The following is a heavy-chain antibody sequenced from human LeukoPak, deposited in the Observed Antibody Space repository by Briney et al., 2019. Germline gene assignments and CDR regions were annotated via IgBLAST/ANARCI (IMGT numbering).Heavy chain of an antibody. CDR3: ASNMVVVAATRIYYYYYGMDV. CDR1: GFTFSSYW. Sequence: GGSLRLSCAASGFTFSSYWMSWVRQAPGKGLEWVANIKQDGSEKYYVDSVKGRFTISRDNAKNSLYLQMNSLRAEDTAVYYWASNMVVVAATRIYYYYYGMDVWGQGTTVTVSS. J-gene: IGHJ6*02. V-gene: IGHV3-7*01. CDR2: IKQDGSEK. D-gene: IGHD2-15*01.